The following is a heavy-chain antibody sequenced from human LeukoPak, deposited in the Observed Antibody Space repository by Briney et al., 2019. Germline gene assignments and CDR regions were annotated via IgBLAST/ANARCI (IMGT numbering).Heavy chain of an antibody. J-gene: IGHJ4*02. V-gene: IGHV1-69*04. CDR3: ATGYGDPYYFDY. CDR2: IIPILGIA. CDR1: GGTFSSYA. Sequence: SVKVSCKASGGTFSSYAISWVRQAPGQGLEWMGRIIPILGIANYAQKFQGRVTITADKSTSTAYMELSSLRSEDTAVYYCATGYGDPYYFDYWGQGTLVTVSS. D-gene: IGHD4-17*01.